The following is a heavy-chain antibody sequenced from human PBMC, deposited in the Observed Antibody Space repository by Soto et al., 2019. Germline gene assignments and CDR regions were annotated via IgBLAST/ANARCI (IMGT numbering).Heavy chain of an antibody. CDR2: ISGSGGST. J-gene: IGHJ4*02. CDR1: GFTFSSYA. V-gene: IGHV3-23*01. Sequence: ESGGGLVQPGGSLRLSCAASGFTFSSYAMSWVRQAPGKGLEWVSAISGSGGSTYYADSVKGRFTISRDNSKNTLYLQMNSLRAEDTAVYYCAKRVGLDTNAGDYFDYWGQGTLVTVSS. D-gene: IGHD5-18*01. CDR3: AKRVGLDTNAGDYFDY.